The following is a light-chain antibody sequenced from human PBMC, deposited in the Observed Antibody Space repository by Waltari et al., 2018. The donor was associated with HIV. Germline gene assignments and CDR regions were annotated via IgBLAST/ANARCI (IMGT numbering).Light chain of an antibody. CDR1: SFDIGSYS. CDR3: ATWDNSLSIVV. J-gene: IGLJ3*02. V-gene: IGLV1-51*01. CDR2: DTE. Sequence: QSVLTQPPSVSAAPGQKVTISCSGSSFDIGSYSVSWYQQFPGTAPRLVSFDTETRPAVIPYRFSASKSGTSATLDSTGLLTGDEADYYCATWDNSLSIVVFGGGTKLTVL.